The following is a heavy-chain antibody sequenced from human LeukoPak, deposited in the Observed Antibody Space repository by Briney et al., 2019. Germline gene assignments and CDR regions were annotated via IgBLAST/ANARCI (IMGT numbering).Heavy chain of an antibody. D-gene: IGHD3/OR15-3a*01. CDR3: AKWGDFWTGLNNWYFEL. V-gene: IGHV3-33*06. CDR2: IWYDGSNK. CDR1: GFTFSSYG. Sequence: GSLRLSCAASGFTFSSYGMHWVRQAPGKGLEWVAVIWYDGSNKYYADSVKGRFTISRDNSRNTHYLQMSSLTAEDTAVYYCAKWGDFWTGLNNWYFELWGRGTLVTVSS. J-gene: IGHJ2*01.